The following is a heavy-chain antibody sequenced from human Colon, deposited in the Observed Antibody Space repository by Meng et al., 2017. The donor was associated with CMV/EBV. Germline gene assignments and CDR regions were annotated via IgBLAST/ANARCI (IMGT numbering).Heavy chain of an antibody. D-gene: IGHD3-3*01. J-gene: IGHJ3*02. CDR1: GFTFSNHY. CDR2: ISGSSDSI. CDR3: ARGAYYDFWSGYQTQAEAFDI. Sequence: GESLKISCEVSGFTFSNHYMNWVRQAPGKGLECVSSISGSSDSIYYVDSVKGRFTISRDNAKNSLYLQMNSLRAEDTAIYYCARGAYYDFWSGYQTQAEAFDIWGQGTMVTVSS. V-gene: IGHV3-21*01.